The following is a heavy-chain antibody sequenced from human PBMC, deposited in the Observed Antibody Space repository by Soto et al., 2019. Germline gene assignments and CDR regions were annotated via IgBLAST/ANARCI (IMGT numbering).Heavy chain of an antibody. CDR3: ARMYYYDSSGYYAFDC. V-gene: IGHV1-69*06. D-gene: IGHD3-22*01. CDR2: IIPIFGTA. J-gene: IGHJ4*02. Sequence: ASVKVSCKASGGTFSSYAISWVRQAPGQGLEWMGGIIPIFGTANYAQKFQGRVTITADKSTSTAYMELSSLRSEDTAVYYCARMYYYDSSGYYAFDCWGQGTLVTVSS. CDR1: GGTFSSYA.